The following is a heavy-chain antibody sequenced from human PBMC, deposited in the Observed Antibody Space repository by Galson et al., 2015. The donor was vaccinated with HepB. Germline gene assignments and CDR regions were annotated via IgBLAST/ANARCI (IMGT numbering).Heavy chain of an antibody. V-gene: IGHV3-7*01. J-gene: IGHJ3*02. CDR2: IKQDGSEK. CDR3: AKLRAVAGTGDAFEI. Sequence: SLRLSCAASGFTFSSYWMSWVRQAPGKGLEWAANIKQDGSEKYYVDSVKGRFTISRDNAKNTLYLQMNSLRAEDTAVYYCAKLRAVAGTGDAFEIWGQGTMVTVSS. D-gene: IGHD6-19*01. CDR1: GFTFSSYW.